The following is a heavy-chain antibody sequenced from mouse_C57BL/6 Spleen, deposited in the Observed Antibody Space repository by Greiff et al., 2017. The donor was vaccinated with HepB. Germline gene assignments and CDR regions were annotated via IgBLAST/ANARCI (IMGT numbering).Heavy chain of an antibody. Sequence: VQLKESGPELVQPGASVKISCKASGYSFTDYNMNWVKQSNGKRLEWIGVINPNYGTTSYNQKFKGKATLTVDQSSSTAYMQLNSLTSEDSAVYYGARLEVTTEGYFDVWGTGTTVTVSS. CDR3: ARLEVTTEGYFDV. CDR1: GYSFTDYN. D-gene: IGHD1-1*01. J-gene: IGHJ1*03. CDR2: INPNYGTT. V-gene: IGHV1-39*01.